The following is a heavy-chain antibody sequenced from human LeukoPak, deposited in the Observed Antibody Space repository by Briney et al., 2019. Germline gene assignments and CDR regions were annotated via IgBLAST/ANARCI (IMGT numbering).Heavy chain of an antibody. CDR3: ATGYCSSTSCFPFDY. V-gene: IGHV3-53*01. J-gene: IGHJ4*02. CDR2: TYSGGST. D-gene: IGHD2-2*01. Sequence: GGSLRLSCAASGFTVSSNYMSWVRQAPGKGLEWVSVTYSGGSTYYADSVKGRFTISRDNSKNTLYLQMNSLRAEDTAVYYCATGYCSSTSCFPFDYWGQGTLVTVSS. CDR1: GFTVSSNY.